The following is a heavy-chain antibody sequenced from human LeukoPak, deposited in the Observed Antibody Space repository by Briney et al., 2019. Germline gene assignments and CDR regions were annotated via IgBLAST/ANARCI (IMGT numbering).Heavy chain of an antibody. CDR1: GFTFDDYA. J-gene: IGHJ5*02. Sequence: SLRLSCAADGFTFDDYAMHWFRQAPGKGLEWVSGISWNSGSIGYADSVKGRFTISRDNAKNSLYLQMNSLRAEDTALYYCAKADCSSTSCSNWFDPWGQGTLVTVSS. V-gene: IGHV3-9*01. D-gene: IGHD2-2*01. CDR3: AKADCSSTSCSNWFDP. CDR2: ISWNSGSI.